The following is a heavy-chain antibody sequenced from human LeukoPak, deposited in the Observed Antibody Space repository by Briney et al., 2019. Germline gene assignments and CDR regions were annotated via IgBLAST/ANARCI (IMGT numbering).Heavy chain of an antibody. J-gene: IGHJ4*02. V-gene: IGHV3-11*01. CDR1: GFTFSDYY. Sequence: PGGSLRLSCAASGFTFSDYYMSWIRQAPGKGLEWVSYISSSGSTIYYADSVKGRFTISRDNSKNTLYLQMNSLRAEDTAVYYCAKDPPTYCSSTSCHILGFFDYWGQGTLVTVSS. CDR3: AKDPPTYCSSTSCHILGFFDY. CDR2: ISSSGSTI. D-gene: IGHD2-2*01.